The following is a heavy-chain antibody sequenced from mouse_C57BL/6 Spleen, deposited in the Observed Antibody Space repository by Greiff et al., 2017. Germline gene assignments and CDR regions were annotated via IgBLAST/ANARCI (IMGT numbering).Heavy chain of an antibody. CDR2: IYPGDGDT. D-gene: IGHD2-4*01. Sequence: QVQLQQSGPELVKPGASVKISCKASGYAFSSSWMNWVKQRPGKGLEWIGRIYPGDGDTNYNGKFKGKATLTADKSSSTAYMQLSSLTSEDSAVYFCARGGDYDRGYAMDYWGQGTSVTVSS. V-gene: IGHV1-82*01. CDR3: ARGGDYDRGYAMDY. CDR1: GYAFSSSW. J-gene: IGHJ4*01.